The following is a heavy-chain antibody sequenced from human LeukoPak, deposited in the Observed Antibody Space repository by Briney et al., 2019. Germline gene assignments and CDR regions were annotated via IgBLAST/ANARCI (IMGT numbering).Heavy chain of an antibody. J-gene: IGHJ4*02. D-gene: IGHD6-13*01. V-gene: IGHV3-43D*03. CDR2: ISWDGGST. Sequence: GGSLRLSCAASAFTFDDYAMHWVLQAPGKGLEWVSLISWDGGSTYYADSVKGRFTISRDNSKNSLYLQMNSLRAEDTALYYCAKDVRGSTSWYGLDYWGQGTLVTVSS. CDR1: AFTFDDYA. CDR3: AKDVRGSTSWYGLDY.